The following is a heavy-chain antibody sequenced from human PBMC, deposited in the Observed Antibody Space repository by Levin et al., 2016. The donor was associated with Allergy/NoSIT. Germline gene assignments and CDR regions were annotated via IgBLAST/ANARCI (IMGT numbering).Heavy chain of an antibody. CDR3: ARDGTGPYYYYYGMDV. D-gene: IGHD1-1*01. Sequence: ASVKVSCKASGYTFTGYYMHWVRQAPGQGLEWMGRINPNSGGTNYAQKFQGRVTMTRDTSISTAYMELSRLRSDDTAVYYCARDGTGPYYYYYGMDVWGQGTTVTVSS. CDR1: GYTFTGYY. J-gene: IGHJ6*02. V-gene: IGHV1-2*06. CDR2: INPNSGGT.